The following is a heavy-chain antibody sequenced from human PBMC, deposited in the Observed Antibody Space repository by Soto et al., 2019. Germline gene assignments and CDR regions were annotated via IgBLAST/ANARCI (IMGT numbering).Heavy chain of an antibody. J-gene: IGHJ6*02. CDR1: GFTFDDYT. V-gene: IGHV3-43*01. Sequence: GGSLRLSCAASGFTFDDYTMHWVRQAPGKGLEWVSLISWDGGSTYYADSVKGRFTISRDKSKNSLYLQMNSLRTEDTALYYCAKAFISVAAAQDYYYYGMDVWGQGTTVTVSS. CDR3: AKAFISVAAAQDYYYYGMDV. CDR2: ISWDGGST. D-gene: IGHD6-13*01.